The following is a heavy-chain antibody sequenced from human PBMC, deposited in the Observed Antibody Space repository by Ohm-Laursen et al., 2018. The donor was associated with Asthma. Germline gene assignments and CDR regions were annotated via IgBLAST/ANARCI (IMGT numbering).Heavy chain of an antibody. V-gene: IGHV3-30-3*01. CDR2: GGSYYDGGLK. CDR1: GFTFRSYA. D-gene: IGHD3-3*01. J-gene: IGHJ4*02. Sequence: SLRLSCASSGFTFRSYAMHWVRQAPGKGLEWVAVGGSYYDGGLKYYADSVNGRFTVSRDDSKNTLYLQMNSLRPDDTAVYYCARDVMEWYLPAFDFWGQGTLVTVSS. CDR3: ARDVMEWYLPAFDF.